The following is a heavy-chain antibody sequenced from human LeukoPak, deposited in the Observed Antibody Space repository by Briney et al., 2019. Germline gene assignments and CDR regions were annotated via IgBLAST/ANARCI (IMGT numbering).Heavy chain of an antibody. CDR2: INPNSGGT. V-gene: IGHV1-2*02. CDR3: ARAHYGDYEDFDY. D-gene: IGHD4-17*01. CDR1: GYTFTGYY. Sequence: AASVKVSCKASGYTFTGYYMHWVRQAPGQGLEWMGWINPNSGGTNYAQKFQGRVTMTRETSISTAYMELSRLRSDDTAVYYCARAHYGDYEDFDYWGQGTLVTVSS. J-gene: IGHJ4*02.